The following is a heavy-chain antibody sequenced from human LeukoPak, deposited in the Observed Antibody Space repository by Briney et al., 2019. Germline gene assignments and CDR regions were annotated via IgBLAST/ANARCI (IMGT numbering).Heavy chain of an antibody. D-gene: IGHD3-22*01. J-gene: IGHJ3*02. CDR1: GGSISSYY. Sequence: SETLSLTCTVSGGSISSYYWSWIRQPPGKGLEWIGEINHSGSTNYNPSLKSRVTISVDTSKNQFSLKLSSVTAADTAVYYCARGSSFTYYYDSSGDAFDIWGQGTMVTVSS. CDR2: INHSGST. V-gene: IGHV4-34*01. CDR3: ARGSSFTYYYDSSGDAFDI.